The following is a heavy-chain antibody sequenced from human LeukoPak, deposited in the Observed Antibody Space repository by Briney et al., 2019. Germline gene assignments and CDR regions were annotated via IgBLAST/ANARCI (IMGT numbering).Heavy chain of an antibody. J-gene: IGHJ4*02. CDR1: GFTFSSYA. Sequence: GGSLRLSCAASGFTFSSYAMHWVRQAPGKGLEYVSAISSNGGSTYYANSVEGRFTISRDNSKNTLYLQMGSLGAEDMAVYYCARGYDFWSGYWSHSDYWGQGTLVTVSS. D-gene: IGHD3-3*01. CDR2: ISSNGGST. V-gene: IGHV3-64*01. CDR3: ARGYDFWSGYWSHSDY.